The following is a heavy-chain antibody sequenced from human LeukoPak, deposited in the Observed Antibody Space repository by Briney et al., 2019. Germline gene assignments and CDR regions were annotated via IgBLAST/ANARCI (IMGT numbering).Heavy chain of an antibody. D-gene: IGHD3-22*01. V-gene: IGHV3-30*09. CDR1: GLTFSNYA. J-gene: IGHJ4*02. Sequence: GGSLRLSCAASGLTFSNYAMNWVRQAPGKGLEWVAVILYDGSKRDYTDSVKGRFAISRDNSKNTVYLQMNSLRHEDTAVYYCARGSDNSGYLAYWGQGTLVTVSS. CDR2: ILYDGSKR. CDR3: ARGSDNSGYLAY.